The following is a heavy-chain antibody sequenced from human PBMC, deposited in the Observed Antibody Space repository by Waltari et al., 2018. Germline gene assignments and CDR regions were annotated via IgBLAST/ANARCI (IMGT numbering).Heavy chain of an antibody. CDR3: ASDRGRGLYLDS. Sequence: QVQLQESGPGLVKPSGTLSLTCTVPGDSISNNFFWSWVRQSPGKGLEWIGQVHQSGRSNYMPSLGIRVTVSMDTSKNQFSLKMTSVTAADTAIYYCASDRGRGLYLDSWGQGTLVTVSP. D-gene: IGHD2-15*01. J-gene: IGHJ4*02. V-gene: IGHV4-4*02. CDR1: GDSISNNFF. CDR2: VHQSGRS.